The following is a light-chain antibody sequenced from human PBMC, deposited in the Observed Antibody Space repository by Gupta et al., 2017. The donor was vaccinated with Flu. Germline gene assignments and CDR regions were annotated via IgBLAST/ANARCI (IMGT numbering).Light chain of an antibody. Sequence: QSALTQPRSVSGSPGQSVTISCTGTSSDVGGYNYISWYQQHPGKAPKLMIFDVNKWPSGVPDRFSGSKSGNTASLTISGLQAEDEADYYCCSYAGSYTFYVFGTGTKVTVL. J-gene: IGLJ1*01. CDR1: SSDVGGYNY. CDR3: CSYAGSYTFYV. V-gene: IGLV2-11*01. CDR2: DVN.